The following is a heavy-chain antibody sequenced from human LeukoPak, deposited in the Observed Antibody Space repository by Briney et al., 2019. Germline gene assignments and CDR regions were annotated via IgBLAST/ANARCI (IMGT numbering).Heavy chain of an antibody. D-gene: IGHD1-26*01. V-gene: IGHV4-38-2*02. CDR2: LYHSGST. CDR3: ATTTIRLGY. J-gene: IGHJ4*02. Sequence: SETLSLTCTVSGYSIRSGYYWGWIRQPPGKGLEWIGSLYHSGSTYYNPSLKSRVTISVDTSKNQFSLKLSSVTAADTAVYYCATTTIRLGYWGQGTLVTVSS. CDR1: GYSIRSGYY.